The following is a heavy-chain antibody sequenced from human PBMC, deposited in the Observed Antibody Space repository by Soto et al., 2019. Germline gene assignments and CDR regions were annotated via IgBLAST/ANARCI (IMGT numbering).Heavy chain of an antibody. J-gene: IGHJ5*02. D-gene: IGHD3-9*01. Sequence: QIQLQESGPGLVKPSETLSLTCTVSGGSISSYYWSWIRQPPGKGLEWIGYIYYSGSTNYNPSLKSRVTISVDTHKNQFTRKLRSVTAADTAVYYCASTKTYYDILSGYSPHNWFDPWGQGTLVTVSS. CDR1: GGSISSYY. CDR3: ASTKTYYDILSGYSPHNWFDP. CDR2: IYYSGST. V-gene: IGHV4-59*01.